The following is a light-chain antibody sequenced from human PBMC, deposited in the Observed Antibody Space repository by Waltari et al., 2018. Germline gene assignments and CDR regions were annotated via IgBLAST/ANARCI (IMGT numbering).Light chain of an antibody. CDR1: QSISSD. CDR3: QKSSSWT. Sequence: DIQLTQSPSSLSSSVGDRVTITCRASQSISSDLNWYQQKPGKAPKVLVYAASNLQSGVPSRFSGSGSGTDFTLTISSLQPEESATYYCQKSSSWTFGQGTKVEIK. J-gene: IGKJ1*01. CDR2: AAS. V-gene: IGKV1-39*01.